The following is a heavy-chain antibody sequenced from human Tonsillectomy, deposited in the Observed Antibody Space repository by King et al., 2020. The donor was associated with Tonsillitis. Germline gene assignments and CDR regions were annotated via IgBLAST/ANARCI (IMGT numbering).Heavy chain of an antibody. J-gene: IGHJ4*02. V-gene: IGHV3-48*03. CDR2: ISSSGSTI. Sequence: VQLVESGGGLVQPGGSLRLSCAASGFTFSSYEMNWVRQAPGKGLEWVSYISSSGSTIYYADSVKGRFTISRDNAKNSLYLQMNSLRAEDTAVYYCARGSRTVAAAGLGVGYWGQGTLVTASS. CDR1: GFTFSSYE. CDR3: ARGSRTVAAAGLGVGY. D-gene: IGHD6-13*01.